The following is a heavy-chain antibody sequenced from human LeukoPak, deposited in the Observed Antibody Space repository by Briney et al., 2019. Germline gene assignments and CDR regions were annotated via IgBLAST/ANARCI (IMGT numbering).Heavy chain of an antibody. CDR3: AKGPPVYIAVRAPGRIYFDY. CDR1: GFTFSSYA. Sequence: PGGSLRLSCAASGFTFSSYAMSWVRQAPGKGLEWVSAISGSGGSTYYADSVKGRFTLSRDNSKNTLYLQMNSLRAEDTAVYYCAKGPPVYIAVRAPGRIYFDYWGQGTLVTVSS. D-gene: IGHD6-19*01. J-gene: IGHJ4*02. V-gene: IGHV3-23*01. CDR2: ISGSGGST.